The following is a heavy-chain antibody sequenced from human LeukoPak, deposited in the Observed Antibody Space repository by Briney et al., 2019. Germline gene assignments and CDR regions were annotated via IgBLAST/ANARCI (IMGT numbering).Heavy chain of an antibody. CDR2: INPNSGGT. CDR3: SSTSSTSYYYYYMDV. Sequence: ASVKVSCKASGYTFTGHYMHWVRQAPGQGLEWMGWINPNSGGTNYAQKFQGRVTMTRDTSISTAYMELSRLRSDDTAVYYCSSTSSTSYYYYYMDVWGKGTTVTVSS. D-gene: IGHD2-2*01. J-gene: IGHJ6*03. V-gene: IGHV1-2*02. CDR1: GYTFTGHY.